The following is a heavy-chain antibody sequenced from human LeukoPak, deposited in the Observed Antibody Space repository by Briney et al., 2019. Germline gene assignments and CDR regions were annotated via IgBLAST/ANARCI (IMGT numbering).Heavy chain of an antibody. CDR3: ARGNRPYGEHEAFDI. CDR1: GGSFSGYY. J-gene: IGHJ3*02. V-gene: IGHV4-34*01. D-gene: IGHD3-10*01. Sequence: SETLSLTCAVYGGSFSGYYWSWIRQPPRKGLEWIGEIDHSGSTNYNPSLQSRVTISVDTSKNQFSLKVSSVSAADTAVYYCARGNRPYGEHEAFDIWGHETTVTVSP. CDR2: IDHSGST.